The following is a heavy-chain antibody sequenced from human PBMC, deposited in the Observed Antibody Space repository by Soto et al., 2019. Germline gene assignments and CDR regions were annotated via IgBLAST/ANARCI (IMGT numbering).Heavy chain of an antibody. V-gene: IGHV5-51*01. CDR3: ARGPAHLWTHPHYFDH. D-gene: IGHD2-21*01. J-gene: IGHJ4*02. Sequence: GESLKISCKGSGYSFTSYWIGWVRQMPGKGLEWMGIIYPGDSDIRYSPSFQGQVTISADRSISTAYLQWTSLKASDTAMYYCARGPAHLWTHPHYFDHWGPGSLVTVSS. CDR1: GYSFTSYW. CDR2: IYPGDSDI.